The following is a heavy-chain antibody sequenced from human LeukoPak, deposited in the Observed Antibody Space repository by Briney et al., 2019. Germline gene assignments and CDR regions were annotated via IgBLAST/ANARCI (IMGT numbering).Heavy chain of an antibody. Sequence: PSETLSLTYTVSGGSISSYYWSWIRQPPGKGLEWIGYIYYSGSTNYNPSLKSRVTISVDTSKNQFSLKLSSVTAADTAVYYCARSIYGDYADYWGQGTLVTVSS. J-gene: IGHJ4*02. D-gene: IGHD4-17*01. CDR3: ARSIYGDYADY. CDR2: IYYSGST. V-gene: IGHV4-59*08. CDR1: GGSISSYY.